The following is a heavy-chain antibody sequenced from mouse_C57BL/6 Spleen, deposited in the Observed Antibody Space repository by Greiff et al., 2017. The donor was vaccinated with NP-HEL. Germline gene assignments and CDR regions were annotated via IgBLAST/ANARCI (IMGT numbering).Heavy chain of an antibody. J-gene: IGHJ4*01. CDR1: GYTFTSYW. V-gene: IGHV1-64*01. D-gene: IGHD3-3*01. Sequence: QVQLQQPGAELVKPGASVKLSCKASGYTFTSYWMHWVKQRPGQGLEWIGMIHPNSGSTNYNEKFKSKATLTVDKSSSTAYMQLSSLTSEDSAVYYCARGGGRKDAMDYWGKGTSVTVSS. CDR2: IHPNSGST. CDR3: ARGGGRKDAMDY.